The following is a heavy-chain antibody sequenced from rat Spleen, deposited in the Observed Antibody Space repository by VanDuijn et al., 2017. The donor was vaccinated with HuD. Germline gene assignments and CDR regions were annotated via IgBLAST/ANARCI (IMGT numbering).Heavy chain of an antibody. CDR3: ATDREPRSYWYFDF. Sequence: EVQLVESGGGLVQPGRSLKLSCVASGFTFSNYDMAWVRQAPTTGLEWVATISYGDSSGHSGTYYRDSVKGRFTISRDNAKSTLSLQMDSLRSEVTGTYYCATDREPRSYWYFDFWGPGTMVTVSS. CDR2: ISYGDSSGHSGT. V-gene: IGHV5-29*01. D-gene: IGHD4-3*01. CDR1: GFTFSNYD. J-gene: IGHJ1*01.